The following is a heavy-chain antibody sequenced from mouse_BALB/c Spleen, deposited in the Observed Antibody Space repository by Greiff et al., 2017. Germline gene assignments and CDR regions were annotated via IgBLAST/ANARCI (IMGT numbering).Heavy chain of an antibody. J-gene: IGHJ2*01. V-gene: IGHV5-17*02. CDR3: AREGGNYSFDY. CDR1: GFTFSSFG. Sequence: EVQRVESGGGLVQPGGSRKLSCAASGFTFSSFGMHWVRQAPEKGLEWVAYISSGSSTIYYADTVKGRFTISRDNPKNTLFLQMTSLRSEDTAMYYCAREGGNYSFDYWGQGTTLTVSS. CDR2: ISSGSSTI. D-gene: IGHD2-1*01.